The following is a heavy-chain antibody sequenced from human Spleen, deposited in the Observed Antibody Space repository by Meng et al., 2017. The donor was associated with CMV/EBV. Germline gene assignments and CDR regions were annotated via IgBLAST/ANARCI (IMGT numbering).Heavy chain of an antibody. CDR3: ARNEYHDYGDWRGGNYGMDV. Sequence: GGSLRLSCAASGFTFSSYAMHWVRQAQGKGLEWVAVISYDGSNKYYADSVQGRFTISRDNSKNTLYLQMNSLRAEDTAVYYCARNEYHDYGDWRGGNYGMDVWGQGTTVTVSS. V-gene: IGHV3-30*04. CDR1: GFTFSSYA. CDR2: ISYDGSNK. D-gene: IGHD4-17*01. J-gene: IGHJ6*02.